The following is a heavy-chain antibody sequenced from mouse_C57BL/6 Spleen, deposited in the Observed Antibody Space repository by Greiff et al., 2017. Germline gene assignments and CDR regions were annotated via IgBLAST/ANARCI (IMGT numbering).Heavy chain of an antibody. Sequence: EVQLVESGGGLVQPGRSLRLSCATSGFTFSDFYMAWVRQAPGKGLEWIAASRNKATDYTTEYSVSVKGRFIVSRDTSQSLLYLQMTALRAEDTAVCYCARDAEEGDDLDYWGQGTTLTVSS. CDR2: SRNKATDYTT. J-gene: IGHJ2*01. V-gene: IGHV7-1*01. CDR1: GFTFSDFY. CDR3: ARDAEEGDDLDY.